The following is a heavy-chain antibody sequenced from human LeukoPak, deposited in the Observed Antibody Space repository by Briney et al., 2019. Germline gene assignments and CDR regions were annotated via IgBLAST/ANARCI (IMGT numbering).Heavy chain of an antibody. V-gene: IGHV4-39*01. CDR2: IYYNGRT. D-gene: IGHD3-3*01. J-gene: IGHJ3*02. CDR3: VRITDRTIFGEIMHGFDI. CDR1: GDSINNNNYY. Sequence: SETLSLTCTVSGDSINNNNYYWGWIRQPPGKGLEWSGNIYYNGRTYYSPSLKSRGTISVDTSNNQFSLKLSSVTAADTAVYYCVRITDRTIFGEIMHGFDIWGQGTPVTVSS.